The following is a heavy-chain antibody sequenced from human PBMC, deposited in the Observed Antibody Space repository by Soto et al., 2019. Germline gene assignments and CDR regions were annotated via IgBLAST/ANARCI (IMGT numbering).Heavy chain of an antibody. V-gene: IGHV3-23*01. CDR1: GFTFGTTD. D-gene: IGHD3-10*01. Sequence: VQLLQSGGGLVQPGGSLTLSCAASGFTFGTTDMSWVRQAPGEGLEWVSTIDGSGGITYYADSVKGRFTISRDNSRNPVYLQRNSLRGDDTALYYCVKNSGWFNTWGQGALVTVSS. J-gene: IGHJ5*02. CDR3: VKNSGWFNT. CDR2: IDGSGGIT.